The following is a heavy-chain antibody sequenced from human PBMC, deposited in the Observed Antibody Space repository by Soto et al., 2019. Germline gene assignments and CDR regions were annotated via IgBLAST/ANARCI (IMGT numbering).Heavy chain of an antibody. Sequence: SVKVSCKASGGTFSSYTISWVRQAPGQGLEWMGRIIAIIGKTNYAQKFQERVTITRDMSTSTAYMELSSLRSEDTAVYYCAAPRADYFDYWGQGTLVTVSS. CDR1: GGTFSSYT. CDR2: IIAIIGKT. V-gene: IGHV1-69*02. J-gene: IGHJ4*02. CDR3: AAPRADYFDY.